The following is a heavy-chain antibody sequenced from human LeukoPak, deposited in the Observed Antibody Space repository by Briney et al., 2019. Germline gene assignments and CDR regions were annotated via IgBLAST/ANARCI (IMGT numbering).Heavy chain of an antibody. D-gene: IGHD2-2*01. V-gene: IGHV1-24*01. CDR1: GYTLTELS. CDR2: FDPEDGET. CDR3: AIRSPWGSSTSYRGWFDP. J-gene: IGHJ5*02. Sequence: GASVKVSCTVSGYTLTELSMHWVRQAPGKGLEWMGGFDPEDGETIYAQKFQGRVTMTEDTSTDTAYMELSSLRSEDTAVYYCAIRSPWGSSTSYRGWFDPWGQGTLVTVSS.